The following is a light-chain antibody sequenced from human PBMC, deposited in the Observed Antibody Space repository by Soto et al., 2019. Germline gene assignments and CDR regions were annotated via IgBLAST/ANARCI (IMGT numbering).Light chain of an antibody. CDR3: PSYDSSLSAVV. Sequence: QSVLTQPPSVSGAPGQRVTICCTGSSSNIGAGYDVHWYQQLPGTAPKLLIYGNSNRPSGVPDRFSGSKSGTSASLAITGLQTEDEADYYCPSYDSSLSAVVFGGGTKLTVL. CDR2: GNS. J-gene: IGLJ2*01. CDR1: SSNIGAGYD. V-gene: IGLV1-40*01.